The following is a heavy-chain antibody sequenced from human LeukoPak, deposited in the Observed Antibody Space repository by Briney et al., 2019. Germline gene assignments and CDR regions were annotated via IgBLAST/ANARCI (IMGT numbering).Heavy chain of an antibody. V-gene: IGHV4-34*01. J-gene: IGHJ3*02. D-gene: IGHD3-3*01. Sequence: PSETLSLTCAVYGGSFSGYYWSWIRQPPGKRLEWIGEINHSGSTNYNPSLKSRVTISVDTSKNQFSLKLSSVTAADTAVYYCASRKIRFLASRGAFDIWGQGTMVTVSS. CDR1: GGSFSGYY. CDR3: ASRKIRFLASRGAFDI. CDR2: INHSGST.